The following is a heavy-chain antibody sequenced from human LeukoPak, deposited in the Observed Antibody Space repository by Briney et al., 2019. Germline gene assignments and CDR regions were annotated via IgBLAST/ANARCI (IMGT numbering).Heavy chain of an antibody. D-gene: IGHD6-13*01. CDR3: ARDTAAGVFGAFDF. V-gene: IGHV3-21*01. CDR2: IRTSSGAV. J-gene: IGHJ3*01. Sequence: TGGSLRLSCAASGFAFSSYSMNWVRQAPGKGLEWVSSIRTSSGAVYYTDSVKGRFVISRDNAKNSMYLQMNSLRVEDTAVYYCARDTAAGVFGAFDFWGQGTMVTVSS. CDR1: GFAFSSYS.